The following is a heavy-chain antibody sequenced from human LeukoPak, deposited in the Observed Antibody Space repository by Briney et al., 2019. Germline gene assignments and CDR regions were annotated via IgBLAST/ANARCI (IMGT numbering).Heavy chain of an antibody. V-gene: IGHV4-38-2*01. CDR3: ARHNFAYTPFDY. CDR2: IYHSGST. J-gene: IGHJ4*02. D-gene: IGHD4-11*01. Sequence: PSETLSLTCAVSGYSISSGYYWGWIRQPPGKGLEWIGSIYHSGSTYYNASLKSRVTISVDTSKNQLSMKLSSVTAADTAVYYCARHNFAYTPFDYWGQGTLVTVSS. CDR1: GYSISSGYY.